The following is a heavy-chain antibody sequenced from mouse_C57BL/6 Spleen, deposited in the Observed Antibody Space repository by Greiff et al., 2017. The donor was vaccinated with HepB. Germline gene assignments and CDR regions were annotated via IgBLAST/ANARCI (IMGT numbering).Heavy chain of an antibody. CDR3: ARNWYGTIYYAMDY. V-gene: IGHV2-2*01. D-gene: IGHD2-10*02. CDR1: GFSFTSYG. CDR2: IWSGGST. J-gene: IGHJ4*01. Sequence: VKLVESGPGLVQPSQSLSITCTVSGFSFTSYGVHWVRQSPGKGLEWLGVIWSGGSTDYNAAFISRLSISKDNSKSQVFFKMNSLQADDTAMYYCARNWYGTIYYAMDYWGQGTSVTVSS.